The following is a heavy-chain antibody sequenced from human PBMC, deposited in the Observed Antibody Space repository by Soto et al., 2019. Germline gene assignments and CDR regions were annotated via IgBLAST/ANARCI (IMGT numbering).Heavy chain of an antibody. CDR2: IYSGDSDT. J-gene: IGHJ6*03. CDR3: ARGPTSRDYYYYYMDV. D-gene: IGHD2-2*01. Sequence: GESLKISCKGSGYSFTSYWIGWVRQMPGKGLERMGIIYSGDSDTRYSPSFQGQVTISADKSISTAYLQWSSLKASDTAMYYCARGPTSRDYYYYYMDVWGKGTTVTVSS. V-gene: IGHV5-51*01. CDR1: GYSFTSYW.